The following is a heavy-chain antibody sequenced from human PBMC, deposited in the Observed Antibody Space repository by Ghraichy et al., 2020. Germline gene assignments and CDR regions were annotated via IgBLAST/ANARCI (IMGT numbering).Heavy chain of an antibody. CDR2: IYSDYST. V-gene: IGHV3-53*01. CDR1: EFTVSSNY. Sequence: GGSLRLSCAASEFTVSSNYMSWVRQAPGKGLEWVSVIYSDYSTYYADSVKGRFTISRDNSKNTLYLQMNSLRAEYTAVYYCAKDLRLKVRGISYYYVMDVWGQGTTVTVSS. J-gene: IGHJ6*02. CDR3: AKDLRLKVRGISYYYVMDV. D-gene: IGHD3-10*01.